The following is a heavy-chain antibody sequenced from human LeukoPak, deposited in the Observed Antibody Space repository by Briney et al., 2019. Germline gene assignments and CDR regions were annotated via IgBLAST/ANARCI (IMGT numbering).Heavy chain of an antibody. CDR2: IYYSGST. Sequence: SETLSLTCTVSGGSISSYYWSWIRQPPGKGLEWIGYIYYSGSTNYNPSLKSPVTISVDTSKNQFSLKLSSVTAADTAVYYCARGHDISSPYYYYGMDVWGKGTTVTVSS. J-gene: IGHJ6*04. CDR3: ARGHDISSPYYYYGMDV. V-gene: IGHV4-59*01. D-gene: IGHD3-9*01. CDR1: GGSISSYY.